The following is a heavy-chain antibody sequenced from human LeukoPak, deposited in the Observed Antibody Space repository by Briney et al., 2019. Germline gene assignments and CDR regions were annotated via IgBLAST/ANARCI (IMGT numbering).Heavy chain of an antibody. D-gene: IGHD3-22*01. V-gene: IGHV1-2*02. J-gene: IGHJ4*02. CDR1: GYTFTGYY. CDR3: ARDSYYDSREVFDY. CDR2: INPNSGGT. Sequence: GASVKVSCKASGYTFTGYYMHWVRQAPAQGLEWMGWINPNSGGTNYARKFQGRVTMTRDTSISTAYMELSRLRSDDTAVYYCARDSYYDSREVFDYWGQGTLVTVSS.